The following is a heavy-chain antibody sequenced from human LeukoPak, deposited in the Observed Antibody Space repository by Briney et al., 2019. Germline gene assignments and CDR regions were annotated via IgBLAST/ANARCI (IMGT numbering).Heavy chain of an antibody. D-gene: IGHD5-12*01. CDR3: ASGYDLSSAIDY. Sequence: PGGSLRLSCAASGFTFSSYSMNWVRQAPGKGLEWVSSISSSSSYIYYADSVKGRFTISRDNAKNSLYLQMNSLRAEDTAVYYCASGYDLSSAIDYWGQGTLVTVSS. V-gene: IGHV3-21*01. CDR1: GFTFSSYS. CDR2: ISSSSSYI. J-gene: IGHJ4*02.